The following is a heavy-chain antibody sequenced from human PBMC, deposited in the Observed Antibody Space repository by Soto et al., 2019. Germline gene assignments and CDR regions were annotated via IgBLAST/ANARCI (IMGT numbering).Heavy chain of an antibody. J-gene: IGHJ1*01. CDR2: VSYDGRDK. CDR3: AKERRGYSYGET. D-gene: IGHD5-18*01. CDR1: GFIFSNYG. Sequence: QVQLVESGGGVVQPGRSLRLSCAASGFIFSNYGMHWVRQAPGKGLEWVAVVSYDGRDKHYADSVNGRFTISRDNSKNTMELQMNNLRPEDTAVYYCAKERRGYSYGETWGQGTLVAVSS. V-gene: IGHV3-30*18.